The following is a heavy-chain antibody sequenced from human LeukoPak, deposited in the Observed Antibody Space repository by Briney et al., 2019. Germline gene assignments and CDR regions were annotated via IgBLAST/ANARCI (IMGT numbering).Heavy chain of an antibody. D-gene: IGHD6-6*01. CDR2: IYYSGST. Sequence: SETLSLTCTVSGGSINSYYWSWIRQPPGKGLEWIGYIYYSGSTDYNSSLKSRVTISVDTSKNQFSLKLSSVTAADTAVYYCARHSSSSRGWFDPWGRGTLVTVSS. J-gene: IGHJ5*02. CDR1: GGSINSYY. CDR3: ARHSSSSRGWFDP. V-gene: IGHV4-59*08.